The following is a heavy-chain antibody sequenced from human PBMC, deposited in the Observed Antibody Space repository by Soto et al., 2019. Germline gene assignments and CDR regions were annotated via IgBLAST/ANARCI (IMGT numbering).Heavy chain of an antibody. V-gene: IGHV1-8*02. CDR2: MTPKSGYT. Sequence: QVQLMQSGAEVRKPGASVKVSCKASGYTFTDYDINWVRQATGEGLEWLGWMTPKSGYTGYAQKFQGRVTLTRDTSRGTAYMELSSLTSEDTAVYYCTGSLYNAGDFAHWGQGTVVTVSS. CDR1: GYTFTDYD. CDR3: TGSLYNAGDFAH. J-gene: IGHJ4*02. D-gene: IGHD1-20*01.